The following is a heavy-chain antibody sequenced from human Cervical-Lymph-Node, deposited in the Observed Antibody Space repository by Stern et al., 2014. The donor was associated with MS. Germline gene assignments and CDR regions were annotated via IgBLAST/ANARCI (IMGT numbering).Heavy chain of an antibody. CDR1: GGTFSSIE. Sequence: QMQLVQSGAEVKKPGSSMKVSCKASGGTFSSIEISWVRQAPGQGLEWLGGITPLFGTTNYAPKVQGRVTIIADESTNTVNMEPSSLRSEDTAVYYCVRDQGGIAASWGQGTLVTVSS. CDR3: VRDQGGIAAS. D-gene: IGHD6-13*01. J-gene: IGHJ4*02. V-gene: IGHV1-69*01. CDR2: ITPLFGTT.